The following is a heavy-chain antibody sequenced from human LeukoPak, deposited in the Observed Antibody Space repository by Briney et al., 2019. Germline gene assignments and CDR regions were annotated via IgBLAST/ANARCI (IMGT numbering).Heavy chain of an antibody. CDR1: GFTFSSYS. J-gene: IGHJ4*02. Sequence: PGGSLRLSCAASGFTFSSYSMNWVRQAPGKGLEWVSYISSSSPTIYYADSVKGRFTISRDNAKNSLYLQMNSLRAEDTAVYYCARDYGAYFDYWGQGTLVTGSS. CDR3: ARDYGAYFDY. D-gene: IGHD4-17*01. CDR2: ISSSSPTI. V-gene: IGHV3-48*01.